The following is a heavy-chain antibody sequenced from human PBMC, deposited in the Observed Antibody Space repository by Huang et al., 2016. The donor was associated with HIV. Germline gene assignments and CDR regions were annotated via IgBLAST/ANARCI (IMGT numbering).Heavy chain of an antibody. J-gene: IGHJ4*02. Sequence: QVQLVQSGGEVKKPGASVKVSCKASDYTFTSYGISWVGQAPGQGLEWMGWISTNKGDTNYAQKFQGRVTMTTDTSTSTAYMELRSLRSDDTAVYYCGGSSGYWSFDYWGQGTLVTVSS. D-gene: IGHD3-22*01. CDR1: DYTFTSYG. V-gene: IGHV1-18*04. CDR3: GGSSGYWSFDY. CDR2: ISTNKGDT.